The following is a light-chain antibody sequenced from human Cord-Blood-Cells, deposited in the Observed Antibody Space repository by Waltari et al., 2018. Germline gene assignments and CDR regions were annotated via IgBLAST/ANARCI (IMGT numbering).Light chain of an antibody. Sequence: DIQMTQSPSSLSASVGDRVTITCQASQDISNYLNWYQQKTGKAPKLLIDDASNLETGVPPRFSGSGSGTDFTFTISSLQPEDIATYYCQQYDNLPIFTFGPGTKVDIK. J-gene: IGKJ3*01. CDR1: QDISNY. CDR3: QQYDNLPIFT. V-gene: IGKV1-33*01. CDR2: DAS.